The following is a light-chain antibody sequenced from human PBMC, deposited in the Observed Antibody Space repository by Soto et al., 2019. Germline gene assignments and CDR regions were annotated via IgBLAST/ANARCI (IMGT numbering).Light chain of an antibody. CDR1: QTVSSNF. CDR3: QQYGSSPAT. J-gene: IGKJ1*01. CDR2: GAS. V-gene: IGKV3-20*01. Sequence: EIVLTQSPGTLSLYPGDRATLSCSASQTVSSNFLAWYQQRPAQAPRLLIHGASTRATGITDRFSGSVSGTDFTLTISGLEPEDFAVYYCQQYGSSPATFGQATKV.